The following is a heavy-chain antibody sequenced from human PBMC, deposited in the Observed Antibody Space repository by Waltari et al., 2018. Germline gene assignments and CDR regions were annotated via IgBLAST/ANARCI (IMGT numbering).Heavy chain of an antibody. J-gene: IGHJ6*03. Sequence: EVQLVESGGGLAQTGGSLRLSCAASGFIFSVDAMSWVRQAPGKGLECVSSISGNGITTYYADSVKGRFTISRDNAKNTLFLQMNSLRAEDTAVYYCGKGDISGYYATTYYYYMDAWGRGTTVTVSS. V-gene: IGHV3-23*04. D-gene: IGHD3-22*01. CDR2: ISGNGITT. CDR1: GFIFSVDA. CDR3: GKGDISGYYATTYYYYMDA.